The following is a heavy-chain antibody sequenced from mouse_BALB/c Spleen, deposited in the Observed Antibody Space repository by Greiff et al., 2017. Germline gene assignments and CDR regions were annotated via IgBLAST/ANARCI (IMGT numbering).Heavy chain of an antibody. CDR3: ARREGLRDYAMDY. V-gene: IGHV1S132*01. J-gene: IGHJ4*01. CDR1: GYTFTSYW. Sequence: QGQLQQSGAELVKPGASVKLSCKTSGYTFTSYWIQWVKQRPGQGLGWIGEIFPGTGTTYYNEKFKGKATLTIDTSSSTAYMQLSSLTSEDSAVYFCARREGLRDYAMDYWGQGTSVTVSS. D-gene: IGHD2-4*01. CDR2: IFPGTGTT.